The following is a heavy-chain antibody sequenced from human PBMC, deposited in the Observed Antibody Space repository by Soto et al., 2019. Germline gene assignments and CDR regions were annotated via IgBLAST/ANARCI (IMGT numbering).Heavy chain of an antibody. Sequence: QVHLVQSGAEVKKPGSSVKVSCKVSGGSFREYAMSWVRQAPGQGLEWMGGIIPMFGTPNYAQKFQGRVTITADESTNTAYMGLSSLTSEDTAVYYCARDSTAMVTTSFDYWGQGTLVTVSS. CDR1: GGSFREYA. J-gene: IGHJ4*02. D-gene: IGHD5-18*01. CDR3: ARDSTAMVTTSFDY. CDR2: IIPMFGTP. V-gene: IGHV1-69*01.